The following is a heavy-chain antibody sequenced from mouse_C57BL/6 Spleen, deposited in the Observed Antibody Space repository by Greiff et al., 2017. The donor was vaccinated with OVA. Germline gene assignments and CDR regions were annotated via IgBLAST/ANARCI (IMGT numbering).Heavy chain of an antibody. Sequence: EVQLQESGGGLVKPGGSLKLSCAASGFTFSSYAMSWVRQTPEKRLEWVATISDGGSYTYYPDNVKGRFTISRDNAKNNLYLQMSHLKSEDTAMYYCARDPPYDYDGYYFDYWGQGTTLTVSS. CDR1: GFTFSSYA. J-gene: IGHJ2*01. V-gene: IGHV5-4*01. CDR3: ARDPPYDYDGYYFDY. D-gene: IGHD2-4*01. CDR2: ISDGGSYT.